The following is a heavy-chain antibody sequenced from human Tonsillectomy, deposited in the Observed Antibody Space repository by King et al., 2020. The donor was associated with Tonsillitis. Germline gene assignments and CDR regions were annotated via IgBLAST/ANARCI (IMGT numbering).Heavy chain of an antibody. D-gene: IGHD4-17*01. CDR1: GGSISSGGYS. CDR2: IYHRESP. V-gene: IGHV4-30-2*01. J-gene: IGHJ6*02. CDR3: ARDGGDYGMDV. Sequence: LQLQESGSGLVKPSQTLSLTCAVSGGSISSGGYSWSWIRQPPGKGLEWIGYIYHRESPYYNPSLKSRITISIDRSKNHLSLNLSSVTAADTAVYYCARDGGDYGMDVWGQGTTVTVSS.